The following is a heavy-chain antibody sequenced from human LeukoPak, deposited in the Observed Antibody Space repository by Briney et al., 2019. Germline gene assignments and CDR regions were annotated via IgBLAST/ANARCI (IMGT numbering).Heavy chain of an antibody. V-gene: IGHV4-59*08. J-gene: IGHJ4*02. CDR3: ARRAYSSGFDYIDY. CDR1: GGXISSYY. D-gene: IGHD6-19*01. Sequence: PSETLSLTCTVSGGXISSYYWSWIRQPPGKGLELIGFIYYSGSTSYNPSLKSRVTISVDTSKSQFSLKLSSVIAADTAVYYCARRAYSSGFDYIDYWGQGTLVTVSS. CDR2: IYYSGST.